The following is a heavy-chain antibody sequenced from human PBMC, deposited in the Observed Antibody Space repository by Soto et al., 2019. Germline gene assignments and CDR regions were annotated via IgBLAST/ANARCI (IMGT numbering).Heavy chain of an antibody. D-gene: IGHD5-18*01. Sequence: GESLKISCKGSEYSFASYWIAWVRQRPGKGLEWMGRIFPSDSDTRYSPSFEGQVTISADKSTSTAFLQWSSLKASDTAKYYCARRPEGQQREDFDHWGQGTRVTVSS. CDR2: IFPSDSDT. J-gene: IGHJ4*02. CDR3: ARRPEGQQREDFDH. V-gene: IGHV5-51*01. CDR1: EYSFASYW.